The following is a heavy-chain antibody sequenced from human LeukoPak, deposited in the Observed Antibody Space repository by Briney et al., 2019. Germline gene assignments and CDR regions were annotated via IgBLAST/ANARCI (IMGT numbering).Heavy chain of an antibody. CDR2: IYYSGST. J-gene: IGHJ5*02. CDR1: GGSVTSGDYY. V-gene: IGHV4-30-4*01. D-gene: IGHD6-13*01. Sequence: SQTLSLTCTVSGGSVTSGDYYWRWIRQHPGKGLEWIGYIYYSGSTYYNPSLKSRVTISVDTSKNQFSLKLSSVTAADTAVYYCAPLKYSSSWPLGNWFDPWGQGTLVTVSS. CDR3: APLKYSSSWPLGNWFDP.